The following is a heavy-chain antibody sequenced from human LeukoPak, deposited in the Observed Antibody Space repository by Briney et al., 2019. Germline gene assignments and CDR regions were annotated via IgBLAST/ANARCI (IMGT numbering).Heavy chain of an antibody. CDR3: ARDRGEYYYDSSGYYPD. V-gene: IGHV1-18*04. CDR2: ISAYNGNT. CDR1: GYTFTSYY. D-gene: IGHD3-22*01. Sequence: ASVKVSCKSSGYTFTSYYLHWVRQAPGQGLEWMGWISAYNGNTNYAQKLQGRVTMTTDTSTSTAYMELRSLRSDDTAVYYCARDRGEYYYDSSGYYPDWGQGTLVTVSS. J-gene: IGHJ4*02.